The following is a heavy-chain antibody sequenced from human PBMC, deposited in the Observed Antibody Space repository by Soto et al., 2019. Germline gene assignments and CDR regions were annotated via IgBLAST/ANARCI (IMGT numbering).Heavy chain of an antibody. CDR2: INGDGSST. J-gene: IGHJ6*02. CDR1: GFAFDSHW. Sequence: EVQLVESGGGLVQQGGSMRLSCAAAGFAFDSHWMHWVRHAPGKGLVWVSRINGDGSSTFYADSVKGRFTISRDNGSNKVYLQMNSLRAEDTAVYYCEGGIQGGYGRDVWGQGTTLTVCS. CDR3: EGGIQGGYGRDV. V-gene: IGHV3-74*01. D-gene: IGHD5-18*01.